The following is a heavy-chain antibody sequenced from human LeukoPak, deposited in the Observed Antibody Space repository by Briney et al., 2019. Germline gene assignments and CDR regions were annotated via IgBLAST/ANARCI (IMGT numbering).Heavy chain of an antibody. J-gene: IGHJ3*02. V-gene: IGHV4-39*01. CDR2: IYYSGST. CDR1: GGSIRSSDYF. D-gene: IGHD3-22*01. Sequence: SETLSLTCTVSGGSIRSSDYFWGWIRQPPGKGLEWIGTIYYSGSTYYNPSLKSRVTISVDTSKNQFSLKLNSVTAADTAVYYCARRSQYYYDSSGYYDACNIWGQGTMVTVSS. CDR3: ARRSQYYYDSSGYYDACNI.